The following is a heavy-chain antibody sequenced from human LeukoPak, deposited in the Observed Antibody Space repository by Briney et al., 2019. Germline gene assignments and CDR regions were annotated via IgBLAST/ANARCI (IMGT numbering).Heavy chain of an antibody. J-gene: IGHJ6*03. V-gene: IGHV3-48*01. CDR2: ISSSSSSI. Sequence: GGSLRLSCAASGFIFSSYGMNWVRQAPGKGLEWVSYISSSSSSIYYADSVKGRFTISRDNSKNTLYLQMNSLRAEDTAVYYCAKDVSYYYYMDVWGKGTTVTVSS. CDR3: AKDVSYYYYMDV. D-gene: IGHD2-8*01. CDR1: GFIFSSYG.